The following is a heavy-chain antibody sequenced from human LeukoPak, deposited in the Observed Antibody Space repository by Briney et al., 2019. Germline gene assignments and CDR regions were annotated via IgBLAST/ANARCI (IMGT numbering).Heavy chain of an antibody. V-gene: IGHV3-7*01. CDR3: ARDWDYYGSGSYDYYYGMDV. D-gene: IGHD3-10*01. J-gene: IGHJ6*02. Sequence: GGSLRLSCAASGFTFSSYWMSWVRQAPGKGLEWVANIKQDGSEKYYVDSVKGRFTTSRDNAKNSLYLQMNSLRAEDTAVYYCARDWDYYGSGSYDYYYGMDVWGQGTTVTVSS. CDR2: IKQDGSEK. CDR1: GFTFSSYW.